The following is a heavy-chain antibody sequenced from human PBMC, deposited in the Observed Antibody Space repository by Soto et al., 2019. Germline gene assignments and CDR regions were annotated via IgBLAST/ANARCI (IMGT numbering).Heavy chain of an antibody. Sequence: QVQLVQSGAEVKKPGASVKVSCKASGYTFSNYLLHWVRQAPGQGLEWMGWINAGNGHTKYSQKFQGRVTFTRDTSATTSYIELSSLRSEDTAVYYCASPSYASGSYYWGQRTLVTFSS. CDR1: GYTFSNYL. D-gene: IGHD3-10*01. V-gene: IGHV1-3*01. J-gene: IGHJ4*02. CDR3: ASPSYASGSYY. CDR2: INAGNGHT.